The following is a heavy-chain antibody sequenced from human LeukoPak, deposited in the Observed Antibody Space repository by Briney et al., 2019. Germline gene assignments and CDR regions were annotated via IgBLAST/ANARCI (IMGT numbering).Heavy chain of an antibody. V-gene: IGHV3-48*03. Sequence: GGSLRLSCAASEFTFSSYEMHWVRQAPGKGLEWVSYIGSAIYYADSVKGRFTISRDNAKNSLYLQMNSLRAEDTAVYYCARDHAYAFDIWGQGTLVTVSS. J-gene: IGHJ3*02. CDR2: IGSAI. CDR3: ARDHAYAFDI. CDR1: EFTFSSYE. D-gene: IGHD2-2*01.